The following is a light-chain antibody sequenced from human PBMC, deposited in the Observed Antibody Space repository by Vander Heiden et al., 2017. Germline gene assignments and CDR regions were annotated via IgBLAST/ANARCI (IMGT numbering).Light chain of an antibody. CDR3: LQAYSTPRT. CDR1: QTIDNY. V-gene: IGKV1-39*01. CDR2: ATS. Sequence: IQMTLSPSSLSASVGYRVTITCRVRQTIDNYLNWYQHPPEKVPKLLVYATSNLQSGVPSRFSGSGSATDFTLTITSLQPEDFATYYCLQAYSTPRTFGQGTQVEIK. J-gene: IGKJ4*01.